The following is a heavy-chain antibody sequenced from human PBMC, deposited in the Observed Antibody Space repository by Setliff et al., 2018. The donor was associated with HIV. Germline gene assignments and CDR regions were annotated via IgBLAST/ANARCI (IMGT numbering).Heavy chain of an antibody. D-gene: IGHD3-22*01. CDR3: ARGDTYYHDRSGYVKSALDAFDI. V-gene: IGHV4-30-4*08. J-gene: IGHJ3*02. Sequence: SETLSLTCTVSGGSISSGAYYWTWIRQHPGKGLEWIGYIYYSGSTYYNPSLKSRVIISVDMSKNQFSLNLNSVTAADTAVYHCARGDTYYHDRSGYVKSALDAFDIWGRGTLVTVSS. CDR1: GGSISSGAYY. CDR2: IYYSGST.